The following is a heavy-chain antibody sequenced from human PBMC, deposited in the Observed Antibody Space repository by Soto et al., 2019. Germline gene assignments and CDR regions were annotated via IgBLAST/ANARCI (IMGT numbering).Heavy chain of an antibody. J-gene: IGHJ4*02. V-gene: IGHV4-30-4*08. CDR1: GGSISSGGYY. CDR3: ARGQYYGSGRSYYFDY. D-gene: IGHD3-10*01. CDR2: IYYSGST. Sequence: SETLSLTCTVSGGSISSGGYYWSWIRQHPGKGLEWIGYIYYSGSTYYNPSLKSRVTISVDTSKNQFSLKLSSVTAADTAVYYCARGQYYGSGRSYYFDYWGQGTLVTVSS.